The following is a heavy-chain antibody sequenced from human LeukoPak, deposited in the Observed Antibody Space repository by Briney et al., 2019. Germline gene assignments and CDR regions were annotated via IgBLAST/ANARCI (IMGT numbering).Heavy chain of an antibody. Sequence: GGSLRLSCAASRFTFSNYSMNWVRQAPGKGLEWVSSISSSSSYIYYADSVKGRFTISRDNAKNSLYLQMNSLRAEDTALYYCASLNRADCSSTSCHTHYWGQGTLVTVSS. CDR1: RFTFSNYS. J-gene: IGHJ4*02. CDR3: ASLNRADCSSTSCHTHY. V-gene: IGHV3-21*01. CDR2: ISSSSSYI. D-gene: IGHD2-2*01.